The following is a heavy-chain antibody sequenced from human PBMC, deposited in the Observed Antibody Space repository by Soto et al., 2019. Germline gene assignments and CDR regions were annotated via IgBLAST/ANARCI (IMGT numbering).Heavy chain of an antibody. Sequence: QVQLQESGPGLVKPSGTLSLTCAVSSGSISSSNWWSWVRQPPGKGLEWIGEIYHSGSTNYNPSLKSRVTISVDKSKNQFSLKLSSVTAADTAVYYCAREEASSWEGTPTHFDYWGQGTLVTVSS. CDR2: IYHSGST. CDR3: AREEASSWEGTPTHFDY. J-gene: IGHJ4*02. D-gene: IGHD6-13*01. CDR1: SGSISSSNW. V-gene: IGHV4-4*02.